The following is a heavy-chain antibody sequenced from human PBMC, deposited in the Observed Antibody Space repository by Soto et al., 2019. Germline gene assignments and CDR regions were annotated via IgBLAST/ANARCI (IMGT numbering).Heavy chain of an antibody. D-gene: IGHD3-10*01. V-gene: IGHV4-31*03. CDR2: IFYSGST. CDR1: GGSISSGGYY. CDR3: ARLGAGSGSSNYYYYYGMDV. Sequence: PSETLSLTCNVSGGSISSGGYYWSWIRHHPGKGLEWIGYIFYSGSTFYSPSLKSRVTISVDKSKNQFSLKLSSVTAADTAVYYCARLGAGSGSSNYYYYYGMDVWGQGTTVTVSS. J-gene: IGHJ6*02.